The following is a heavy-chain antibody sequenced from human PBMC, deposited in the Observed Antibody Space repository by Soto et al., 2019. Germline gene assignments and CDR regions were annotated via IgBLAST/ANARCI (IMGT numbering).Heavy chain of an antibody. CDR1: GGTFSSYA. V-gene: IGHV1-69*13. Sequence: GASVKVSCKASGGTFSSYAISWVRQAPGQGLEWMGGIIPIFGTANYAQKFQGRVTITADESTSTAYMELSSLRSEDTAVYYCARDSSHIVVVVAARLRYYYYGMDVWGQGTTVTAP. CDR3: ARDSSHIVVVVAARLRYYYYGMDV. D-gene: IGHD2-15*01. CDR2: IIPIFGTA. J-gene: IGHJ6*02.